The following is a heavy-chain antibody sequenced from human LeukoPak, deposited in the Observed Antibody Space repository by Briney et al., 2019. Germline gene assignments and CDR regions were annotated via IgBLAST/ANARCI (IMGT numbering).Heavy chain of an antibody. CDR2: NNHSGST. V-gene: IGHV4-34*01. CDR3: ARRRLQLKHTDY. J-gene: IGHJ4*02. D-gene: IGHD5-24*01. CDR1: GGSISSYY. Sequence: SETLSLTCTVSGGSISSYYWSWIRQPPGKGLEWIGENNHSGSTNYNPSLKSRVTISVDTSKNQFSLKLSSVTAADTAVYHCARRRLQLKHTDYWGQGTLVAVSS.